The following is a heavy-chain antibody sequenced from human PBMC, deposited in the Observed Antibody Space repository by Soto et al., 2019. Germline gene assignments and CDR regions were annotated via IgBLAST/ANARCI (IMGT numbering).Heavy chain of an antibody. CDR2: INPSGGST. D-gene: IGHD3-22*01. V-gene: IGHV1-46*01. J-gene: IGHJ5*02. CDR3: ARDPYYYDSSGYQNWFDP. Sequence: ASVKVSCKAFGDTFSTHYMHWVRQAPGQGLEWMGIINPSGGSTSYAQKFQGRVTMTGDTSTSTVYMELSSLRSEDTAVYYCARDPYYYDSSGYQNWFDPWGQGTLVTSPQ. CDR1: GDTFSTHY.